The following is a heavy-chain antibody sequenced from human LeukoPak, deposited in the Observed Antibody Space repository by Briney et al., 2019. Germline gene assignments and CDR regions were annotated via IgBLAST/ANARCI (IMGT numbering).Heavy chain of an antibody. D-gene: IGHD3-22*01. CDR1: GFTFSSYA. CDR2: ISGSGGST. J-gene: IGHJ3*02. Sequence: GGSLRLSCAALGFTFSSYAMSWVRQAPGKGLEGVSTISGSGGSTYHADSVKGRFTISRDNSKNTLYLQMNSLRAEDTAVYYCAKGPYYYDSSAYHYGAFDIWGQGTMVTVSS. CDR3: AKGPYYYDSSAYHYGAFDI. V-gene: IGHV3-23*01.